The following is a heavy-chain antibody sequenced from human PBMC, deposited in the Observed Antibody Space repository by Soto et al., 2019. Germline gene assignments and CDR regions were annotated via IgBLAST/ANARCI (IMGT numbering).Heavy chain of an antibody. V-gene: IGHV3-30-3*01. D-gene: IGHD2-8*01. CDR1: GFTFSSYA. CDR2: ISYDGSNK. J-gene: IGHJ6*02. Sequence: QVQLVESGGGVVQPGRSLRLSCAASGFTFSSYAMHWVRQAPGKGLEWVAVISYDGSNKYYADSVKGRFTISRDNSKNTLYLQMNSLRAEDTAVYYCARDPLHIVLMVYAIPRDYYGMDVWGQGTTVTVSS. CDR3: ARDPLHIVLMVYAIPRDYYGMDV.